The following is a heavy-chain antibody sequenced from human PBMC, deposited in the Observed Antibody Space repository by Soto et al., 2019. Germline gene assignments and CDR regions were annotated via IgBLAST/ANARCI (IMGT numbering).Heavy chain of an antibody. D-gene: IGHD1-26*01. CDR2: ISGTGGST. CDR1: GFTFNNYA. V-gene: IGHV3-23*01. Sequence: EVQLLESGGGVVQPGGSLRLSCAASGFTFNNYALNWVRQAPGKGLEWVSSISGTGGSTFYAGSAKGRFTISRDNSKNSLFLQMMSLRAEDTAVYYCGKGNFKWVTGDDFDIWGQGTMVTVSS. J-gene: IGHJ3*02. CDR3: GKGNFKWVTGDDFDI.